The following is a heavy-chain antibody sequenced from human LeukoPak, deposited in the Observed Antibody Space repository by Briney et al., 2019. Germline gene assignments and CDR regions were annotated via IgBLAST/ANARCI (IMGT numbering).Heavy chain of an antibody. V-gene: IGHV1-69*04. CDR1: GGTFSSYA. J-gene: IGHJ4*02. D-gene: IGHD1-20*01. CDR3: ARDLTGTTVLGVVP. CDR2: IIPILGIA. Sequence: SVKVSCKASGGTFSSYAISWVRQAPGQGLEWMGRIIPILGIANYAQEFQGRVTITADKSTSTAYMELSSLRSEDTAVYYCARDLTGTTVLGVVPWGQGTLVTVSS.